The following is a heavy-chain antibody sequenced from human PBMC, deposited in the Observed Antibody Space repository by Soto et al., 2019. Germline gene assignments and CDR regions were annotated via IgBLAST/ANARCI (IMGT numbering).Heavy chain of an antibody. CDR1: GFTFSSYS. Sequence: GGSLRLSCAASGFTFSSYSMNWVRQAPGKGLEWVSYISSSSSTIYYADSVKGRFTISRDNAKNSLYLQMNSLRDEDTAVYYCARDLTVTSGLNPSTMDVWGQGTTVTVSS. V-gene: IGHV3-48*02. J-gene: IGHJ6*02. CDR3: ARDLTVTSGLNPSTMDV. D-gene: IGHD6-19*01. CDR2: ISSSSSTI.